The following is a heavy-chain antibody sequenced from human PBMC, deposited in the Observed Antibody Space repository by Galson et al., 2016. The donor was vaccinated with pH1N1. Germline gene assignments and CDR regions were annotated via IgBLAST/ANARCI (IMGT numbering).Heavy chain of an antibody. V-gene: IGHV3-23*01. D-gene: IGHD3-22*01. CDR2: VSPRGDIT. Sequence: SLRLSCAASGFIFNRHGMNWVRQAPGKGLEWVSGVSPRGDITYYADSVKGRFTIFRDNSRNTVSLQMDRLTVDDTAIYYCVQEDSRGYSYFLENWGQGTPVTVSS. CDR1: GFIFNRHG. CDR3: VQEDSRGYSYFLEN. J-gene: IGHJ4*02.